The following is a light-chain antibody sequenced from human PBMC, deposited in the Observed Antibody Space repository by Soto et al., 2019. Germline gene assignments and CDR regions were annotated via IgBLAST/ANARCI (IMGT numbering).Light chain of an antibody. CDR2: AAS. J-gene: IGKJ1*01. Sequence: DIQMTQSPSSLSASVGDRVTITCRASQGISNYLAWYQQKPVKVPKLLIYAASTLQSGVPSRFSGSGSGTDFTLTIRSLQPEDVATYYWQKYNSAPGTFGQGTKVEIK. CDR3: QKYNSAPGT. CDR1: QGISNY. V-gene: IGKV1-27*01.